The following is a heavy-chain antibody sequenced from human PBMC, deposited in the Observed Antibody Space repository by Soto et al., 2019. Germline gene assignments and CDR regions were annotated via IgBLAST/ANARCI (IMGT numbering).Heavy chain of an antibody. CDR3: AKVRQVYSGYDRGENWFDP. V-gene: IGHV3-23*01. D-gene: IGHD5-12*01. J-gene: IGHJ5*02. CDR2: ISGSGGST. CDR1: GFTFSSYA. Sequence: GGSLRLSCAASGFTFSSYAMSWVRQAPGKGLEWVSAISGSGGSTYYADSVKGRFTISRDNSKNTLYLQMNSLRAEDTAVYYCAKVRQVYSGYDRGENWFDPWGQGTLVTVSS.